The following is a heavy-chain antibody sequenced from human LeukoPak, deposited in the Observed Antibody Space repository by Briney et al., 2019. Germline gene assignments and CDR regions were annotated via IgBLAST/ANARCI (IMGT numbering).Heavy chain of an antibody. J-gene: IGHJ4*02. CDR3: AKIPIHRIAVADPGY. Sequence: HSGGSLRLSCAASGFTFSSYAMSWVRQAPGKGLEWVSAISGSGGSTYYADSVKGRFTISRDNSKNTLYLQMNSLRAEDTAVYYCAKIPIHRIAVADPGYWGQGTLVTVSS. CDR1: GFTFSSYA. D-gene: IGHD6-19*01. CDR2: ISGSGGST. V-gene: IGHV3-23*01.